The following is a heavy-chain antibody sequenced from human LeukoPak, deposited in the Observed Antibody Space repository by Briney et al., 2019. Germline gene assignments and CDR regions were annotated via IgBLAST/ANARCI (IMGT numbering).Heavy chain of an antibody. CDR2: IYSGGST. V-gene: IGHV3-53*01. D-gene: IGHD2-21*01. J-gene: IGHJ5*02. CDR3: ARAIPFDP. CDR1: GLTASSNY. Sequence: PGGSLTLSSAASGLTASSNYMPWVRPAPRQGVEWVSVIYSGGSTYYADSVKGRFTISRDNSKNTLYLQMNSLRAEDTAVYYCARAIPFDPWGQGTLATVSS.